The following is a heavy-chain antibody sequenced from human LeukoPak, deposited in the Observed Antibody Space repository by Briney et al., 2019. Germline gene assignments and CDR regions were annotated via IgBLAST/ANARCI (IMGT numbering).Heavy chain of an antibody. Sequence: VGSLRLSCAAFGFTVSTNYMSWARQAPGKGLEWVSVVYSGGSTHYADSVKGRFTISRDNSKNTLYLQMNRLRGEGTAVYYCARGYLREPFDSWGQGTLVIVSS. CDR1: GFTVSTNY. D-gene: IGHD1-14*01. CDR3: ARGYLREPFDS. CDR2: VYSGGST. J-gene: IGHJ4*02. V-gene: IGHV3-53*01.